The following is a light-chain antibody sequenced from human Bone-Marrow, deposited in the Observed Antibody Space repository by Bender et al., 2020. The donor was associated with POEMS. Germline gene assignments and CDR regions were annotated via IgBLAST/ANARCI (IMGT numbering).Light chain of an antibody. J-gene: IGLJ2*01. CDR3: CSYTSSGAFVL. V-gene: IGLV2-14*01. CDR1: SSDVGGYDY. Sequence: QSALTQPASVAGSPGQSITISCTGSSSDVGGYDYVSWYQQHPGKAPKLMIYEVNERPSGVSNRFAGSKSGNTASLTISGLQAEDEADYYCCSYTSSGAFVLFGGGTKLTVL. CDR2: EVN.